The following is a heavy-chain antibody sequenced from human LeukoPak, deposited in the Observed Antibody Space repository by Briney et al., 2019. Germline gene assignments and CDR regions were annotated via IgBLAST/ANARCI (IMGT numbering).Heavy chain of an antibody. V-gene: IGHV3-23*01. J-gene: IGHJ4*02. CDR1: GFTFSSYA. D-gene: IGHD6-19*01. Sequence: GGSLRLSCAASGFTFSSYAMSWVRQAPGKGLEWVSTIIGSGGSTYYPDSVKGRFTISRDNSKNTLYLQVNSLRAEDTAIYYCVLAVAGTRFRFDCWGQGTLVTVSS. CDR2: IIGSGGST. CDR3: VLAVAGTRFRFDC.